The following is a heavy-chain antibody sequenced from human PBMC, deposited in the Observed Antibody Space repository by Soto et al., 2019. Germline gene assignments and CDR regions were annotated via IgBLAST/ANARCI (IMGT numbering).Heavy chain of an antibody. CDR2: ISLYSDGT. Sequence: ASVKVSCKTSGYTFSNYGITWVRQAPGQPLEWLGWISLYSDGTNYAQKFQGRVSMTTDTSTTTAYMELRSLRSDDAAVYYCARVVPGAEAWFGPWGQGTLVTVSS. V-gene: IGHV1-18*01. CDR1: GYTFSNYG. CDR3: ARVVPGAEAWFGP. J-gene: IGHJ5*02. D-gene: IGHD2-2*01.